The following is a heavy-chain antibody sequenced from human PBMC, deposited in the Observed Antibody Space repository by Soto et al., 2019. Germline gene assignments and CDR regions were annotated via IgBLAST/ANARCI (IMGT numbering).Heavy chain of an antibody. J-gene: IGHJ4*02. Sequence: ASLKVSCKASGGTFSIYTISWVRQAPGQGLEWMGRIIPILGIANYAQKFQGRVTITADKSTSTAYMELSSLRSEDTAVYYCAREYSGYDLRPTYYFDYWGQGTLVTVSS. CDR2: IIPILGIA. D-gene: IGHD5-12*01. V-gene: IGHV1-69*04. CDR3: AREYSGYDLRPTYYFDY. CDR1: GGTFSIYT.